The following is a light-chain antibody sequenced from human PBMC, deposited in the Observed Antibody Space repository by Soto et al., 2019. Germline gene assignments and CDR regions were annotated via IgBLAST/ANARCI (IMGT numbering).Light chain of an antibody. J-gene: IGLJ1*01. V-gene: IGLV2-8*01. CDR2: ELS. Sequence: QSVLTQPPSASGSPGQSVTISCTGTSSDVGGYNYVSWYQQHPGKAPKLMIYELSKRPSGVPDRFSGSKSGNTASLTVSGLQAEDEADYYCSSYAGSNAYVFGTGTKVTVL. CDR1: SSDVGGYNY. CDR3: SSYAGSNAYV.